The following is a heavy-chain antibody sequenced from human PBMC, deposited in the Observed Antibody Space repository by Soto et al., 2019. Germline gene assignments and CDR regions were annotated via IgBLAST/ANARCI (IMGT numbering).Heavy chain of an antibody. Sequence: QVQLVQSGAEVKKPGSSVKVSCKASGGTFSSYAISWVRQAPGQGLEWMGGIIPIFGTANYAQKFQGRVTITADESTSTAYMELSSLRSEDTAVYYCARVLSSVYYDFWSGAFDYWGQGTLVTVSS. D-gene: IGHD3-3*01. CDR1: GGTFSSYA. CDR2: IIPIFGTA. V-gene: IGHV1-69*01. J-gene: IGHJ4*02. CDR3: ARVLSSVYYDFWSGAFDY.